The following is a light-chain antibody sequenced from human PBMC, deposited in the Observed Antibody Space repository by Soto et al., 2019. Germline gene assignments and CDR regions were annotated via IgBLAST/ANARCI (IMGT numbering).Light chain of an antibody. CDR2: GNS. Sequence: QAVVTQPPSVSGAPGQRVTISCTGSSSNIGAGYDVHWYQQLPGTAPKLLIYGNSNRPSGVPDRFSGSKSGTSASLAITGLQAEDEADYYCQSYDSSLSGFYVFGTGTKVTV. CDR1: SSNIGAGYD. J-gene: IGLJ1*01. V-gene: IGLV1-40*01. CDR3: QSYDSSLSGFYV.